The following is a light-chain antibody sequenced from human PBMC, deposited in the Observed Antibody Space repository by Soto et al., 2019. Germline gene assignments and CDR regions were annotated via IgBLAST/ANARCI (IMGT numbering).Light chain of an antibody. V-gene: IGKV3-20*01. CDR1: QSVSSNY. Sequence: EFVLTQSPGTLSLSPGERATLSCRASQSVSSNYLAWYQQIPGQAPRPLIYGASSRVPGIPDRFSGSGSGTDFTLTISRLEPEDFAVYYCQQYGSLPWTFGQGTKVDIK. CDR2: GAS. CDR3: QQYGSLPWT. J-gene: IGKJ1*01.